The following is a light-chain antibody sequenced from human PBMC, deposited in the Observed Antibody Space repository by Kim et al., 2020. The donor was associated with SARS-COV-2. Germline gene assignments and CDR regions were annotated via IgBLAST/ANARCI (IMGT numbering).Light chain of an antibody. CDR1: HDIGNY. Sequence: ASGGDRVTRTCRASHDIGNYLGWYQQNPGRAPKRLIYGASNVQSGVPSRFSGSGSETEFTLTINSLQPEDFATYFCLQHRTYPITFGQGTRLEIK. CDR2: GAS. CDR3: LQHRTYPIT. J-gene: IGKJ5*01. V-gene: IGKV1-17*01.